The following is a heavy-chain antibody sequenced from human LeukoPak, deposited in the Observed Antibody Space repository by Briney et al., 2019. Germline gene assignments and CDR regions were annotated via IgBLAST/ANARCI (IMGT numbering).Heavy chain of an antibody. Sequence: GESLKISCKGSGYSFTSYWIGWVRQMPGKGLEWMGIIYPGDSDTRYSPSFQGQVTISADKSISTAYLQWSSLKASDTAMYYCARPPPGGGNSGIYFDYWGQGTLVTVSS. CDR3: ARPPPGGGNSGIYFDY. V-gene: IGHV5-51*01. CDR1: GYSFTSYW. CDR2: IYPGDSDT. D-gene: IGHD4-23*01. J-gene: IGHJ4*02.